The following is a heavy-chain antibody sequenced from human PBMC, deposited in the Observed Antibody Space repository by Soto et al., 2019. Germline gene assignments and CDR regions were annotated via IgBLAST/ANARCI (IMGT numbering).Heavy chain of an antibody. CDR3: ARHGYSYGGGYFDY. D-gene: IGHD5-18*01. CDR1: GLTVSSNY. CDR2: IYSGGSA. Sequence: EVQLVESGGGLVQAGGSMRLSCAASGLTVSSNYMSWVRQAPGKGLEWVSVIYSGGSAYYADSVKGRFTISRDNSKNTLYLQMNSLRAEDTAVYYCARHGYSYGGGYFDYWGQGTLVTVSS. V-gene: IGHV3-66*04. J-gene: IGHJ4*02.